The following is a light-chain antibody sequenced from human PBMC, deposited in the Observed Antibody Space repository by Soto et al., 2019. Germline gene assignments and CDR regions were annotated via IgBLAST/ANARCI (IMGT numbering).Light chain of an antibody. J-gene: IGKJ4*01. CDR3: QHYINWPPLT. CDR2: AAS. CDR1: QSVGSA. Sequence: EIVLTQSPATLSVSPGETATLSCRASQSVGSAVAWYQHRPGQAPRLLIVAASIRATGVPGRFSGGGSGTEFTLTISGLLSEDFAVYYCQHYINWPPLTLGGGTTVDIK. V-gene: IGKV3-15*01.